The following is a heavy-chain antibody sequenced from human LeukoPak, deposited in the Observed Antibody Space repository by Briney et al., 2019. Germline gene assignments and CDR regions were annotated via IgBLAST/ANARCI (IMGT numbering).Heavy chain of an antibody. CDR3: ARDLPVVVPAAILSLYPYYYYGMDV. V-gene: IGHV3-74*03. CDR2: ITNDDGST. Sequence: GGSLRLSCTASGFTFSNYWMHWVRQAPGKGLMWVSSITNDDGSTMYADSVKGRFTISRDNAKNTLYLQMNSLRAEDTAVYYCARDLPVVVPAAILSLYPYYYYGMDVWGQGTTVTVSS. CDR1: GFTFSNYW. J-gene: IGHJ6*02. D-gene: IGHD2-2*02.